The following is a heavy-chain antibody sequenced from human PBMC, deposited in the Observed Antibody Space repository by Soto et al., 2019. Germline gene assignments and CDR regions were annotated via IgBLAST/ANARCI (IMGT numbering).Heavy chain of an antibody. CDR2: ISSSGSFT. J-gene: IGHJ6*02. Sequence: QVQLVESGGGLVRPGGPLRLSCAASGFTFSDHYMSWIRQVPGKGLEWISYISSSGSFTNYADSVKGRFTISSDNGKKSLYLQMNNLTPDDTALYYCARAPPTYYYYGVAVWGQGTAVTVS. CDR1: GFTFSDHY. D-gene: IGHD3-10*01. V-gene: IGHV3-11*06. CDR3: ARAPPTYYYYGVAV.